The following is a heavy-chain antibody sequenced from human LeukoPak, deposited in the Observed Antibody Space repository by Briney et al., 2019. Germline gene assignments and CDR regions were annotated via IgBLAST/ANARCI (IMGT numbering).Heavy chain of an antibody. CDR2: ITAGNGNT. Sequence: EASVKVSCKASGYNFRNYGIGWVRQAPRQGLEWMGWITAGNGNTNYAQKVQGRVTMTTDTSTSTAYMEPRSLRSDDTAVYFCAVDSSRGYSYGYNAFDIWGQGTMVTVSS. CDR1: GYNFRNYG. V-gene: IGHV1-18*01. D-gene: IGHD5-18*01. J-gene: IGHJ3*02. CDR3: AVDSSRGYSYGYNAFDI.